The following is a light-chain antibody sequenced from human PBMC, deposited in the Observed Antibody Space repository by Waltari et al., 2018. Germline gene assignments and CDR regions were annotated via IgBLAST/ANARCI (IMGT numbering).Light chain of an antibody. Sequence: QSALTQPAPVSWSPGQAITIPCTGTSSDVGGYNYVSWYQQHPGQAPQHMIYDGSKRPSGVSNRFSGSKSGNTASLTISGLQAEDEADYYCSSYTSSSTVVFGGGTKLTVL. J-gene: IGLJ2*01. CDR1: SSDVGGYNY. V-gene: IGLV2-14*01. CDR2: DGS. CDR3: SSYTSSSTVV.